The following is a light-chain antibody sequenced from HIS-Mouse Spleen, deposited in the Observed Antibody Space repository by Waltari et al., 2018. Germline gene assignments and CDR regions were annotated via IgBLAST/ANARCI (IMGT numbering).Light chain of an antibody. V-gene: IGKV3-20*01. CDR2: GAS. Sequence: EIVLTQSPGTLSLSPGERATLPCRASQSVSSSYLAWYRQKPGQAPRLLIYGASSRATGIPDRFSGSGSGTDFTLTISRLEPEDFAVYYCQQYGSSPYTFGQGTKLEIK. CDR3: QQYGSSPYT. J-gene: IGKJ2*01. CDR1: QSVSSSY.